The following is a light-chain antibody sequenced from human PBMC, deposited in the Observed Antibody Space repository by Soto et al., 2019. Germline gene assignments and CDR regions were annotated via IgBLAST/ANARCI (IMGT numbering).Light chain of an antibody. CDR2: EVS. J-gene: IGLJ3*02. CDR1: SSDVGGYNY. Sequence: QSALTQPASVSGSPGQSITISCTGTSSDVGGYNYVSWYQQHPGKAPKLMIYEVSNRPSGVSNRFSGSKSGNTASLTISWLQAEDEDDYYCSSYTSGSTWVFGGGTKLTVL. V-gene: IGLV2-14*01. CDR3: SSYTSGSTWV.